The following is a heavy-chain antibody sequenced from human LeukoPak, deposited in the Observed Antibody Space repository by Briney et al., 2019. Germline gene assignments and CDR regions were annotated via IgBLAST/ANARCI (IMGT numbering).Heavy chain of an antibody. CDR1: GFTFSSYA. Sequence: HPGGSLRLSCAASGFTFSSYAMHWVRQAPGKGLEWVAVISYDGSNKYYADSVKGRFTISRDNSKNTLYLQMNSLRAEDTAVYYCARGNSGYDYWGQGTLVTVSS. CDR3: ARGNSGYDY. V-gene: IGHV3-30-3*01. CDR2: ISYDGSNK. D-gene: IGHD5-12*01. J-gene: IGHJ4*02.